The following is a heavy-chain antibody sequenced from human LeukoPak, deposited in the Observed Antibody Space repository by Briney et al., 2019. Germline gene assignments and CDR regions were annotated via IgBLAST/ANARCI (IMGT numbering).Heavy chain of an antibody. CDR3: ARAYCSGGSCPSHFDY. V-gene: IGHV3-21*01. Sequence: GGSLRLSCAASGFTFSSYSMNWVCQAPGKGLEWVSSISSSSSYIYYADSVKGRFTISRDNAKSSLYLQMNSLRAEDTAVYYCARAYCSGGSCPSHFDYWGQGTLVTVSS. CDR1: GFTFSSYS. CDR2: ISSSSSYI. J-gene: IGHJ4*02. D-gene: IGHD2-15*01.